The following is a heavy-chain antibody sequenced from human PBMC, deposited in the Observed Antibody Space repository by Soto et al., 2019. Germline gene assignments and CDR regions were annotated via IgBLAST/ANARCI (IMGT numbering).Heavy chain of an antibody. J-gene: IGHJ4*02. CDR1: GFTFSGSA. D-gene: IGHD6-13*01. V-gene: IGHV3-73*01. CDR2: IRSKANSYAT. Sequence: GGSLRLSCAASGFTFSGSAMHWVRQASEKGLEWVGRIRSKANSYATAYAASVKGRFTISRDDSKNTAYLQMNSLKTEDTAVYYCTSSRDAKQLIPDYWGQGTLVTVSS. CDR3: TSSRDAKQLIPDY.